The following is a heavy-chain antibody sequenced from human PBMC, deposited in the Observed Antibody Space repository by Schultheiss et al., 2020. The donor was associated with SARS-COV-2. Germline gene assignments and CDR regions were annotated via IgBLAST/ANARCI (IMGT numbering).Heavy chain of an antibody. D-gene: IGHD3-22*01. CDR3: ATYYYSSGYYVFDY. CDR1: GLTFRDYQ. Sequence: GGSLRLSCVVSGLTFRDYQMNWVRQAPGKGLEWVALISYDGRNTYYADFVKGRFTISRDNSKNTLYLQMSSLRAEDTAVYYCATYYYSSGYYVFDYWGQGTLVTVSS. V-gene: IGHV3-30*03. CDR2: ISYDGRNT. J-gene: IGHJ4*02.